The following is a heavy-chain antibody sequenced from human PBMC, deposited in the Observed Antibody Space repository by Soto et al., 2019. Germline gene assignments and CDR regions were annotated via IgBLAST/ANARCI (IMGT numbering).Heavy chain of an antibody. D-gene: IGHD1-26*01. J-gene: IGHJ4*02. CDR2: LYNTGST. CDR3: ARVYSGSEYYFDY. CDR1: GASISRYY. Sequence: SETLSLTCTVSGASISRYYWSWIRQSPGKGLEWIGYLYNTGSTIYNPSLKSRVTISVDTSKNQFSLKMNSVTAADTAVYYCARVYSGSEYYFDYWGQGTLVTVSS. V-gene: IGHV4-59*01.